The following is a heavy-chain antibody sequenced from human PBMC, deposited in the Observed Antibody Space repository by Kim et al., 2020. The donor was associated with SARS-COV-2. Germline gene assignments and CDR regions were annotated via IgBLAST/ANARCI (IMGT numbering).Heavy chain of an antibody. CDR2: IYSSGST. J-gene: IGHJ6*02. D-gene: IGHD1-7*01. CDR3: ARDGTHRVGGGNYYYYYGMDV. CDR1: GGSISSGSYY. Sequence: SETLSLTCTVSGGSISSGSYYWSWIRQPAGKGLEWIGRIYSSGSTNYNPSLKSRVTISVDTSKNQFSLKLSSVTAADTAVYYCARDGTHRVGGGNYYYYYGMDVWGQGTTVTVSS. V-gene: IGHV4-61*02.